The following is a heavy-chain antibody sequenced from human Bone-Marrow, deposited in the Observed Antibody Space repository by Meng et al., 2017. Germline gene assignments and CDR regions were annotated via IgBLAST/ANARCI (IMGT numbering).Heavy chain of an antibody. D-gene: IGHD1-26*01. Sequence: GESLKISCAASGFTFSSYEMNWVRQAPGKGLEWVSYISSSGSTIYYADSVKGRFTISRDNAKNSLYLQMNSLRAEDTAVYYCARLGWAATAPYYYYGMDVWGQGTTVTVSS. CDR2: ISSSGSTI. V-gene: IGHV3-48*03. CDR3: ARLGWAATAPYYYYGMDV. CDR1: GFTFSSYE. J-gene: IGHJ6*02.